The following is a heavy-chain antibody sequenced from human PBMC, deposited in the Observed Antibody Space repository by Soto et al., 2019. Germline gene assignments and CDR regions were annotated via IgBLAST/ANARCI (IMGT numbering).Heavy chain of an antibody. D-gene: IGHD6-13*01. CDR3: AASSSVAAAGYFKF. V-gene: IGHV1-69*01. CDR2: ISPLFSTT. J-gene: IGHJ4*02. Sequence: QVQLVQSGAEVQEPGSSVKVSCKATGDLFNHYAFNWVRQAPGQGLEWMGRISPLFSTTNYAQKFQGRVTIGADELTTIVYLEVSNLESEDTAMYYWAASSSVAAAGYFKFWGQGTLVTVSP. CDR1: GDLFNHYA.